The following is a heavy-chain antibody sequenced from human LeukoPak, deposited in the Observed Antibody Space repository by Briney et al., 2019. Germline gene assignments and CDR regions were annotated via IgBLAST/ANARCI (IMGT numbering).Heavy chain of an antibody. V-gene: IGHV3-23*01. CDR3: AKDRGSYRLFDY. CDR2: ISGSGGST. CDR1: GFTFSSYA. Sequence: PGGSLRLSCAASGFTFSSYAMSWVRQAPGKGLEWVSAISGSGGSTYYADSVKGRFTISRDNSRNTLYLQMNSLRAEDTAVYYCAKDRGSYRLFDYWGQGTLVTVSS. J-gene: IGHJ4*02. D-gene: IGHD1-26*01.